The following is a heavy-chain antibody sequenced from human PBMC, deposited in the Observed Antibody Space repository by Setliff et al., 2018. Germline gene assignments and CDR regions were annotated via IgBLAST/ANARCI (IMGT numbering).Heavy chain of an antibody. D-gene: IGHD3-22*01. V-gene: IGHV4-38-2*02. CDR1: GYPISSGYY. Sequence: SETLSLTCTVSGYPISSGYYWGWIRQPPGKVLEWIGSIYHSGSTYYNPSLKSRVTISEDMSKNQVSLTLTSVTAADTAVYYCARGPTIVDWFFDLWGRGTLVTVSS. J-gene: IGHJ2*01. CDR3: ARGPTIVDWFFDL. CDR2: IYHSGST.